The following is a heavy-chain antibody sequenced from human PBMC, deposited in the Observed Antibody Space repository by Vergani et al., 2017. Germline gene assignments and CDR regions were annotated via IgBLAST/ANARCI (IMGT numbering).Heavy chain of an antibody. CDR1: GSTFSDYY. V-gene: IGHV3-11*01. J-gene: IGHJ3*02. CDR2: ISSCGSTI. D-gene: IGHD3-22*01. Sequence: QVQLVESGGGLFKPGGSLRLSCAASGSTFSDYYMSWIRQAPGKGVVWFSCISSCGSTIYYADSVRGRFTISRDNAENSLYLQMNSLRAEGTAVYYCARDANDSSGYVIWDAFDIWGQGTMVTVSS. CDR3: ARDANDSSGYVIWDAFDI.